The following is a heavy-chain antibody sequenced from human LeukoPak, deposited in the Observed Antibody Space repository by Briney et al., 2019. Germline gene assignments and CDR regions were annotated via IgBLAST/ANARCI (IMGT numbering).Heavy chain of an antibody. CDR1: GYTFTSYA. J-gene: IGHJ4*02. D-gene: IGHD1-26*01. Sequence: ASVKVSCKASGYTFTSYAIHWVRQAPGQRLEWMGWINAGNGNTKYSQKFQGRVTITRDTSASTAYMELSSLRSEDTAVYYCAREPGANPFDYWGQGTLVTVSS. CDR2: INAGNGNT. CDR3: AREPGANPFDY. V-gene: IGHV1-3*01.